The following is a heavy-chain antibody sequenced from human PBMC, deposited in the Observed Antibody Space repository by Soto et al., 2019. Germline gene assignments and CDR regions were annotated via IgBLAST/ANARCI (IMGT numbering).Heavy chain of an antibody. CDR2: TRNKANSYTT. CDR3: AREGSYYASRAFDM. Sequence: EVQLVESGGGLVQPGGSLRLSCAASGFTFSDHYMDWVRQAPGKGLEWVGRTRNKANSYTTEYAASVKGRFTISRDDSKNSLYLQMNSLKTEDTAVYYCAREGSYYASRAFDMWGQGTMVTVSS. CDR1: GFTFSDHY. J-gene: IGHJ3*02. D-gene: IGHD1-26*01. V-gene: IGHV3-72*01.